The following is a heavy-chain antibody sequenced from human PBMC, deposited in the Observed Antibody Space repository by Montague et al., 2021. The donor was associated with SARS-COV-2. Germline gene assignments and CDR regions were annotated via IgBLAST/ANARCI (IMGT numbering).Heavy chain of an antibody. CDR1: GVSISSDYYC. CDR2: IYESSST. Sequence: TLSLTCAVSGVSISSDYYCWNCILQSPGKGLEWIDIIYESSSTFYNPSLKSLITISVDRSKNQFSLRLNYVTAADTAVYYCGRKIIATAFDVWGHGTMVTVSS. J-gene: IGHJ3*01. CDR3: GRKIIATAFDV. D-gene: IGHD2/OR15-2a*01. V-gene: IGHV4-30-2*06.